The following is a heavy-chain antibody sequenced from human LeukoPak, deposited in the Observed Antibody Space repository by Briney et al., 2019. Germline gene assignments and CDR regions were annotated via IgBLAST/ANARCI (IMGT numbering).Heavy chain of an antibody. D-gene: IGHD2-8*01. CDR2: ISGSGGST. CDR1: GFTFSTYA. J-gene: IGHJ5*02. Sequence: PGGSLRLSCAASGFTFSTYAMSWVRQAPGKGLEWVSAISGSGGSTYYADSVKGRFTISRDNSKNTLYLQMNSLRAEDTAVYYCARLETRILYYESNWFDPWGQGTLVTVSS. CDR3: ARLETRILYYESNWFDP. V-gene: IGHV3-23*01.